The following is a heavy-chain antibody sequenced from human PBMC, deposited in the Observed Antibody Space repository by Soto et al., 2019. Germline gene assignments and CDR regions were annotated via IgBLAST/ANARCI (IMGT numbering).Heavy chain of an antibody. J-gene: IGHJ4*02. Sequence: PSETLSLTCAVYGGSFSGYYWTWIRQPPGKGLEGIGSIYYSGSTYYNPSLKSRVTISVDTSKNQFSLKLSSVTAADTAVYYFAGCYYDSSVYYWAFDYWGQGTLVTVSS. V-gene: IGHV4-34*01. CDR3: AGCYYDSSVYYWAFDY. D-gene: IGHD3-22*01. CDR1: GGSFSGYY. CDR2: IYYSGST.